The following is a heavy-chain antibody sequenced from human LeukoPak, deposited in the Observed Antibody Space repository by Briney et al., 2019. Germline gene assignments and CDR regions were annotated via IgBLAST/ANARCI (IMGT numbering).Heavy chain of an antibody. CDR2: INGSGGST. CDR3: AKDGESGSYPDY. Sequence: GGSLRLSCTASGFTYSSYAMSWVRQAPGKGLEGVSAINGSGGSTYSADSVKGRFTISRDNSKNTLYLQMNSLGAGVSAVYYCAKDGESGSYPDYWGQGTLVTVSS. D-gene: IGHD1-26*01. J-gene: IGHJ4*02. CDR1: GFTYSSYA. V-gene: IGHV3-23*01.